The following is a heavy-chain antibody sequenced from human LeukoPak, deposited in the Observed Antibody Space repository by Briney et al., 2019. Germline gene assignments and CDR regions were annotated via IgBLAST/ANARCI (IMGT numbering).Heavy chain of an antibody. CDR2: ISSSGSTI. D-gene: IGHD6-13*01. J-gene: IGHJ6*03. CDR1: GFTFSDYY. Sequence: PGGSLRLSCAASGFTFSDYYMSWIRQAPGKGLEWVSYISSSGSTIYYADSVKGRFTISRDNAKNSLYLQMNSLRAEDTAVCYCARLGYSSSWFSWYYYYYMDVWGKGTTVTVSS. V-gene: IGHV3-11*01. CDR3: ARLGYSSSWFSWYYYYYMDV.